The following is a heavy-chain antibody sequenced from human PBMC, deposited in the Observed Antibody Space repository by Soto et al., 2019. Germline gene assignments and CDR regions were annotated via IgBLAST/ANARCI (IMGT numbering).Heavy chain of an antibody. Sequence: ASVKVSCKASGYTFTNYDITWVRQATGQGPEWMGWMNPNSGNTGYTQKFQGRVTMTRNTSISTAYMELSSLRSEDTAVYYCARGHRIYSGYDVDYWGQGTLVTVSS. CDR2: MNPNSGNT. D-gene: IGHD5-12*01. J-gene: IGHJ4*02. CDR3: ARGHRIYSGYDVDY. CDR1: GYTFTNYD. V-gene: IGHV1-8*01.